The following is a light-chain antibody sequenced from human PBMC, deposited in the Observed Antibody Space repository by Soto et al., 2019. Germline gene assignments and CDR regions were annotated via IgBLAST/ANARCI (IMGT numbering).Light chain of an antibody. CDR3: QSYDSSLSVFV. Sequence: QSVLTRPPSVSVAPGQRVTISCTGSSSNIGAGFGVHWYQQLPGTAPKLLIYGNNNRPSGVPDRFSGSKSGTSASLAITGLQAEDEADYYCQSYDSSLSVFVFGTGTKVTVL. V-gene: IGLV1-40*01. CDR2: GNN. J-gene: IGLJ1*01. CDR1: SSNIGAGFG.